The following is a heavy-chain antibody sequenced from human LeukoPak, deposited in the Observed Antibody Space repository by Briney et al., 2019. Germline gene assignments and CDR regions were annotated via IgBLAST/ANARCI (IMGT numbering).Heavy chain of an antibody. Sequence: ASVKVSCKASDYTFTNYGISWMRQAPGQGLEWMGWITTYNGYTNYAQKFQGRVTMTTDTSTSTAYMELRSLRSDDAAVYYCARLSGSYYIFDYWGQGTLVTVSS. D-gene: IGHD1-26*01. J-gene: IGHJ4*02. CDR2: ITTYNGYT. CDR3: ARLSGSYYIFDY. CDR1: DYTFTNYG. V-gene: IGHV1-18*01.